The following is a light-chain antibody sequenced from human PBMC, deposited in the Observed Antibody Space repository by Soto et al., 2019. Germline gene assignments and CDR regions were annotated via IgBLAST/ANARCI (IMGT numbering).Light chain of an antibody. Sequence: EIVLIQSPATLSLSPGERATLSCRASQSVSSYLAWYQQKPGQAPRLLIYDASNRATGIPARFSGSGSGTDFTLTISSLEPEDFAVYYCQQRSNWPTFGQGTKVEIK. V-gene: IGKV3-11*01. J-gene: IGKJ1*01. CDR3: QQRSNWPT. CDR1: QSVSSY. CDR2: DAS.